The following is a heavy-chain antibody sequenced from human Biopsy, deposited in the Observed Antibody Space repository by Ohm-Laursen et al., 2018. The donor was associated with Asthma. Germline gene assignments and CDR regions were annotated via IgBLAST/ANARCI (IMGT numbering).Heavy chain of an antibody. CDR2: IDPSDSYT. D-gene: IGHD2-15*01. J-gene: IGHJ6*02. Sequence: EPLKISCKGSGYSFTSYWISWVRQMPGKGLEWMGRIDPSDSYTNYSPSFQGHVTISADKSISTAFLQWSSLKASDTAMYYCARQSIAAHYYYYYGMDVWGQGTTVTVSS. CDR1: GYSFTSYW. V-gene: IGHV5-10-1*01. CDR3: ARQSIAAHYYYYYGMDV.